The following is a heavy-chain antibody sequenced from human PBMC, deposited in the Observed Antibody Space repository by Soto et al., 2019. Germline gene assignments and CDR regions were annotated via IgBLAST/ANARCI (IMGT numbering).Heavy chain of an antibody. CDR2: IYYSGST. CDR3: AAVVVPDAIEPFDP. V-gene: IGHV4-59*01. Sequence: QVQLQESGPGLVKPSDTLSLTCTVSGGSISSYYWSWIRQPPGKGLEWIGYIYYSGSTNYNPSLKSRVTISVDTSKNQFALKLSSVTAADTAVYYWAAVVVPDAIEPFDPWCQGTLVTVSS. J-gene: IGHJ5*02. D-gene: IGHD2-2*01. CDR1: GGSISSYY.